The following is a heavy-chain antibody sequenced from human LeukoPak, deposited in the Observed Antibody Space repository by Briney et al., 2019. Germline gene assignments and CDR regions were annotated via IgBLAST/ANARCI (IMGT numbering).Heavy chain of an antibody. CDR1: GLTFSSSW. CDR2: IKQDGSEK. D-gene: IGHD2-2*02. J-gene: IGHJ4*02. V-gene: IGHV3-7*01. Sequence: GGSLRLSCAASGLTFSSSWMTWVRQAPGKGLEWVANIKQDGSEKNYVDSVKGRFAISRDNAKNSLCLQMNSLRAEDTAVYYCARDRRLRYQPLLYYDYWGQGTLVTVSS. CDR3: ARDRRLRYQPLLYYDY.